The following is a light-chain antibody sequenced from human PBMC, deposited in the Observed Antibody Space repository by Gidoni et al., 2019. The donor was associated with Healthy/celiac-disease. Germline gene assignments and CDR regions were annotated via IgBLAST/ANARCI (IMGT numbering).Light chain of an antibody. CDR2: GAS. V-gene: IGKV3-20*01. J-gene: IGKJ3*01. CDR1: QSVSSSY. CDR3: QQYGSSPPIT. Sequence: EIVLTQSPGTLSWSPGERATLSCRASQSVSSSYLAWYQQKPGQAPRLLIYGASSRATGIPDRVSGSGSGTDFTLTISRLEPEDFAVYYCQQYGSSPPITFGPGTKVDIK.